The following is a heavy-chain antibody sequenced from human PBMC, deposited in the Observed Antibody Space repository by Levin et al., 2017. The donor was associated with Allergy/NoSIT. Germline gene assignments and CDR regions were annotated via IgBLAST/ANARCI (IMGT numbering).Heavy chain of an antibody. V-gene: IGHV3-30-3*01. Sequence: GESLKISCAASGFTFSAYAIHWARQAPGKGLEWVAVISYDGSNEYYADSVKGRFTISRDNSKSTLYLQMNSLRADDTAVYYCARAGYSGYDWSRRHYYFMDVWGKGTTVTVSS. CDR2: ISYDGSNE. CDR1: GFTFSAYA. D-gene: IGHD5-12*01. J-gene: IGHJ6*03. CDR3: ARAGYSGYDWSRRHYYFMDV.